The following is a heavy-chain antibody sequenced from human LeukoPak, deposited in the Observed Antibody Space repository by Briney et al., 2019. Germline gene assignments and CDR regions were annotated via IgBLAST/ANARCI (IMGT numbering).Heavy chain of an antibody. D-gene: IGHD3-9*01. CDR2: ITGIGGTT. J-gene: IGHJ4*02. V-gene: IGHV3-23*01. Sequence: GASLRLSCAASGVIFRNYAMSWVRQAPGKGLEWVSGITGIGGTTYYAESVKGRFTITRDKSKNTLYVDMNTLRAQDTAVYYCAKWGDYDILTGYYVSDFWGQGTLVTVSS. CDR3: AKWGDYDILTGYYVSDF. CDR1: GVIFRNYA.